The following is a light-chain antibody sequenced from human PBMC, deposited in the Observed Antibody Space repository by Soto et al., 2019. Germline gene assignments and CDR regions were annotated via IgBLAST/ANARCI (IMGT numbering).Light chain of an antibody. J-gene: IGKJ1*01. V-gene: IGKV3-20*01. CDR3: QQYGSSGT. CDR1: QSVNSY. Sequence: EIVLTQSPATLSLSPGERATLSCRASQSVNSYLAWYQQKPGQVPRLLIYGASNRATGIPDRFSGSGSGTDFTLTISRLEPEDFAVYYCQQYGSSGTFGQGTKVDI. CDR2: GAS.